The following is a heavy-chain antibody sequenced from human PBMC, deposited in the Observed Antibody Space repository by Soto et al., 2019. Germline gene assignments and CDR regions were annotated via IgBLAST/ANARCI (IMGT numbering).Heavy chain of an antibody. V-gene: IGHV4-34*01. CDR2: INHSGST. J-gene: IGHJ4*02. Sequence: GSLRLSCAASGFTFSSYAMSWVRQAPGKGLEWIGEINHSGSTNYNPSLKSRVTISVDTSKNQFSLKLSSVTAADTAVYYCARGFIAVAGTQYYFDYWGQGTLVTVSS. CDR1: GFTFSSYA. CDR3: ARGFIAVAGTQYYFDY. D-gene: IGHD6-19*01.